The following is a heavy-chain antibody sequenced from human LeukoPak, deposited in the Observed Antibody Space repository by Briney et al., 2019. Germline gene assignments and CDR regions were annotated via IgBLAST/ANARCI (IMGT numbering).Heavy chain of an antibody. J-gene: IGHJ4*02. CDR3: ARGVVPAAFDY. D-gene: IGHD2-2*01. CDR1: GFIFSGYS. Sequence: GGSLRLSCAASGFIFSGYSMNWVRQAPGKGLEWVSSINGSSSHICYADSVKGRFTIYRDNAKNSLYVQLDRLRVDDTAVYYCARGVVPAAFDYWGQGTLVTVS. CDR2: INGSSSHI. V-gene: IGHV3-21*01.